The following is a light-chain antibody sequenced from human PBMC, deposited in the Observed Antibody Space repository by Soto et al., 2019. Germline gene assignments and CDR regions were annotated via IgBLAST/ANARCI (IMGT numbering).Light chain of an antibody. V-gene: IGKV1-17*01. CDR2: AAS. Sequence: DIQMTQSPSSLSAFVGDRVTITCRASQDIGNDLGWYQQKPGKAPKRLIYAASTLQSGVPSRFSGSGSGTEFTLTISSLQPEDFATYYCLQHNDFPFTFGPGTKVDIK. CDR3: LQHNDFPFT. J-gene: IGKJ3*01. CDR1: QDIGND.